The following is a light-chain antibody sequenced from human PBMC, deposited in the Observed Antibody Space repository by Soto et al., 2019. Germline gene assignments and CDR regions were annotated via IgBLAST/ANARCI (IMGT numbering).Light chain of an antibody. Sequence: DIQMTQFPSTLSASVGDRVTITCRASESISSWLAWYQQKPGKATKILIYKASSLESGVPSRFTGSGSGTEFTLTISSLQPHDFATYYCQQYSVFSLTFGGGTKVEIK. CDR1: ESISSW. J-gene: IGKJ4*01. CDR2: KAS. V-gene: IGKV1-5*03. CDR3: QQYSVFSLT.